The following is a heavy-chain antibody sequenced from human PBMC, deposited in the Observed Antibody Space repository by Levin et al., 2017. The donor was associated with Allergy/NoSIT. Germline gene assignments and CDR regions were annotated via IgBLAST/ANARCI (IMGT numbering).Heavy chain of an antibody. CDR1: GYKFNSYW. CDR2: IYPGDSDT. CDR3: ARHLSRNGDTDSGSDCSSSRCPPRFDP. V-gene: IGHV5-51*01. Sequence: KVSCKGSGYKFNSYWIAWVRQKPGKGLEYLGIIYPGDSDTRYNPSFQGQVTISVDKSTSTAYLQWNSLGASDTAMYFCARHLSRNGDTDSGSDCSSSRCPPRFDPWGQGTLVTVSS. D-gene: IGHD2-2*01. J-gene: IGHJ5*01.